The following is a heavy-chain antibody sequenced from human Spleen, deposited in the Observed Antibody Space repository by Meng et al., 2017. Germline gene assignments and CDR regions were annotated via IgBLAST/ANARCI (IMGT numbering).Heavy chain of an antibody. D-gene: IGHD4-17*01. CDR3: AKTGFGYYLYYYYGMDV. V-gene: IGHV3-23*01. CDR2: ISDSAFCP. Sequence: GGSLRLSCEASGFASSIYDMTRVRQAPGKGLECVSVISDSAFCPYWADSVKGRITICRDNSKNTLYLPINSLRAEDTAVYYCAKTGFGYYLYYYYGMDVWGQGTTVTVSS. J-gene: IGHJ6*02. CDR1: GFASSIYD.